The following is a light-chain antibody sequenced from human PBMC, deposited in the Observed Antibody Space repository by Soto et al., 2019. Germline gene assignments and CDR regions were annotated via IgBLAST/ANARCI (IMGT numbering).Light chain of an antibody. CDR2: TAS. J-gene: IGKJ1*01. CDR3: QQTYSSPPGA. V-gene: IGKV1-39*01. CDR1: QSIRNY. Sequence: DIQMSQSPSSLSASVGDRVTITCRASQSIRNYLNWNQQKPGKAPKVLIYTASSLQSGAPSRFSGSGSGTDFTLSIGRLQPEDFATYYCQQTYSSPPGAFGQGTKVDIK.